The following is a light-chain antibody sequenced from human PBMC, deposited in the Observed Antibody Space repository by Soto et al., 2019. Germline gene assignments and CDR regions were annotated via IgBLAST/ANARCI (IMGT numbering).Light chain of an antibody. V-gene: IGLV1-47*01. Sequence: QSVLTQPPSVSGTPGQSVTISCSGSSSSVGTIFVYWYQQIPGTAPKLLIFRNNQRPSGVPDRFSGSKSGTSASLAISGLRSEDEADYYCAAGDDSLSIWVFGGGTKLTVL. CDR1: SSSVGTIF. CDR3: AAGDDSLSIWV. J-gene: IGLJ3*02. CDR2: RNN.